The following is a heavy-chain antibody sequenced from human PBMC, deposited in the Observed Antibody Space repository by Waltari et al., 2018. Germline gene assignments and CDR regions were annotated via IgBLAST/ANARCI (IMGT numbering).Heavy chain of an antibody. CDR2: IIPPSVAT. CDR3: ATGGAQYFDY. V-gene: IGHV1-2*02. CDR1: GYIFTNYY. Sequence: QVQLVQSGAEVKKPGASVKVSCKASGYIFTNYYMHWLRQAPGEGLECRGWIIPPSVATTYGQRLRGRVTIPRDTPISAAYMELNGLTSDHTAVYYCATGGAQYFDYWGQGTQVSVTS. J-gene: IGHJ4*02.